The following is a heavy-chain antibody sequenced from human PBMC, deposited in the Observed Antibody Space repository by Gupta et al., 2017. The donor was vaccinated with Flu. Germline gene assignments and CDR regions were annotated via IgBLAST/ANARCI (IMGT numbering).Heavy chain of an antibody. J-gene: IGHJ4*02. CDR2: IYYSGST. D-gene: IGHD6-19*01. V-gene: IGHV4-39*01. CDR3: ARHVGAVAGDY. Sequence: DGLEWIGSIYYSGSTYYNPSLKSRVTISVDTSKNQFSLKLSSVTAADTAVYYCARHVGAVAGDYWGQGTLVTVSS.